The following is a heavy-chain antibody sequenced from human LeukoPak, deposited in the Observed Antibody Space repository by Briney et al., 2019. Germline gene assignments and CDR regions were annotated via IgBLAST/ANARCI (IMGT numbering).Heavy chain of an antibody. V-gene: IGHV4-59*01. CDR2: INHSGTS. D-gene: IGHD2-21*02. Sequence: PSETLSLTCSVSGGSIKSFSWTWIRQPPGKGLEWIGHINHSGTSDYNPSLKSRVTISLVTSERQFSLRLASVSAADTAVYFCTRVARELVSVMTVDYYYYYYMDVWGKGTTVTVSS. CDR3: TRVARELVSVMTVDYYYYYYMDV. J-gene: IGHJ6*03. CDR1: GGSIKSFS.